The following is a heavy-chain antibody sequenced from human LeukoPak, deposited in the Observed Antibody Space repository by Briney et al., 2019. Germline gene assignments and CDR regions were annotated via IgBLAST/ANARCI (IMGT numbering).Heavy chain of an antibody. CDR1: GYTFTSYG. CDR2: ISAYNGNT. D-gene: IGHD6-13*01. Sequence: GASVKVSCKASGYTFTSYGISWVRQAPGQGLEWMGWISAYNGNTNYAQKLQGRVTMTTDTSTSTAYMELRSLRSDDTAVYYCARARSSSSASENDYWGQGTLVTVSS. CDR3: ARARSSSSASENDY. V-gene: IGHV1-18*01. J-gene: IGHJ4*02.